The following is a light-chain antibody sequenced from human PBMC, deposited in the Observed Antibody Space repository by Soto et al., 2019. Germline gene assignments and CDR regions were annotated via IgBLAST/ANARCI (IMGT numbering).Light chain of an antibody. Sequence: DIQMTQSPASLSASVGDRVTISCRASQSIGRNLNWYQQEPGKAPTLLMFTSSSLQSGVPSRFSGSGSGTDFILTISSLQPEDFATYYCQQSYSTPPTFGQGTKVDIK. CDR1: QSIGRN. J-gene: IGKJ1*01. V-gene: IGKV1-39*01. CDR3: QQSYSTPPT. CDR2: TSS.